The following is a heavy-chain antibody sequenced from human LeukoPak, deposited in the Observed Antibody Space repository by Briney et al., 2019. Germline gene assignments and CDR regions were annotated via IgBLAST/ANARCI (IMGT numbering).Heavy chain of an antibody. D-gene: IGHD5-18*01. CDR3: ATGALDVAMASY. CDR2: ISSSSSSI. CDR1: GFTFSSYS. J-gene: IGHJ4*02. Sequence: PGGSLRLSCAASGFTFSSYSMNWVRQAPGKGLEWVSYISSSSSSIYYADSVKGRFTISRDNAKNSLYLQMNSLRDEDTAVYYCATGALDVAMASYWGQGTLVTVSS. V-gene: IGHV3-48*02.